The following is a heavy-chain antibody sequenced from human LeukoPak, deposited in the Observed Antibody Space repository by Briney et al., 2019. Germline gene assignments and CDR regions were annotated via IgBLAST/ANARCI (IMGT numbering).Heavy chain of an antibody. V-gene: IGHV4-59*12. Sequence: SETLSLTCTVSGGSISSYFWSWIRQPPGMGLEWIGYVYYSGSPNYNPSLKSRVTMSLDTSKNQFSLRLSSVTAADTAVYYCARLIHTSGYYNWFDPWGQGTLVTVSS. CDR3: ARLIHTSGYYNWFDP. CDR1: GGSISSYF. CDR2: VYYSGSP. J-gene: IGHJ5*02. D-gene: IGHD3-22*01.